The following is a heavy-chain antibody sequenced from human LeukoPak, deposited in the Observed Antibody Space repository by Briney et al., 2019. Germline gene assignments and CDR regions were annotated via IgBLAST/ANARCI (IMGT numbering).Heavy chain of an antibody. D-gene: IGHD6-13*01. Sequence: GASVKVSCKASGYNFKAYAISWVRQAPGQGLEWMGWMNPNSGNTGYAQKFQGRVTMTRNTSISTAYMELSSLRSEDTAVYYCARGPRIAAAGWGQGTLVTVSS. J-gene: IGHJ4*02. CDR2: MNPNSGNT. CDR3: ARGPRIAAAG. V-gene: IGHV1-8*02. CDR1: GYNFKAYA.